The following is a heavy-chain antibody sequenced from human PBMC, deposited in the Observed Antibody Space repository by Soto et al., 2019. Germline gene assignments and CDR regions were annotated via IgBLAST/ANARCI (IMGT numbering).Heavy chain of an antibody. CDR2: ITDSGGST. CDR1: GFTFTNVA. D-gene: IGHD1-1*01. CDR3: AKLYWNPRYFDY. V-gene: IGHV3-23*01. J-gene: IGHJ4*02. Sequence: PXGSLRLSCAASGFTFTNVAMTWVRQAPGKGLEWVSTITDSGGSTDYADSVKGRFTISRDNSKSTLYLQMNNLRADDTAVYYCAKLYWNPRYFDYWGQGARVTVSS.